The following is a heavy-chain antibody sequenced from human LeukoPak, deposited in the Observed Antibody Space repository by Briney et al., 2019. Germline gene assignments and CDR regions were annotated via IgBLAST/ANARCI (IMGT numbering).Heavy chain of an antibody. Sequence: GGSLRLSCAASGFTFSSYSMNWVRQAPGKGLEWVSSISSSSYIYYSDSVKGRFTISRDNANNSLYLQMNSLRAEDTALYYCARGGPNTYYDILTGYDYYYYYGMDVWGQGTTVTVSS. CDR1: GFTFSSYS. V-gene: IGHV3-21*01. D-gene: IGHD3-9*01. J-gene: IGHJ6*02. CDR3: ARGGPNTYYDILTGYDYYYYYGMDV. CDR2: ISSSSYI.